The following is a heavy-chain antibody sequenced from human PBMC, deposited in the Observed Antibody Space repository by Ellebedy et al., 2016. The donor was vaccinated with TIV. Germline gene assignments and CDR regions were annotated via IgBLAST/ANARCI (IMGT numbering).Heavy chain of an antibody. CDR2: IRSKAYGGTT. CDR3: TRDTRSLWDYYDPLNAFDI. CDR1: GFTFGDYA. Sequence: GESLKISCPASGFTFGDYAMSWFRQAPGKGLEWVGFIRSKAYGGTTEYAASVKGRFTISRDDSKSIAYLQMNSLKTEDTAVYYCTRDTRSLWDYYDPLNAFDIWGQGTMVTVSS. D-gene: IGHD3-22*01. J-gene: IGHJ3*02. V-gene: IGHV3-49*03.